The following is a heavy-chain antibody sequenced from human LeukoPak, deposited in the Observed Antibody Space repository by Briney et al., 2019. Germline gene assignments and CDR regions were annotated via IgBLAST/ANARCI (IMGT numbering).Heavy chain of an antibody. D-gene: IGHD2-15*01. Sequence: ASVKVSCKASGYTFTDYYLHWVRQAPGQGLEWMGWVHPNSGDTNYAQKFQGRVTMTRDTSISTAYMDLIRLTSDDTAMYYCARLRWPTDYWGQGTLVTVSS. J-gene: IGHJ4*02. CDR3: ARLRWPTDY. CDR2: VHPNSGDT. V-gene: IGHV1-2*02. CDR1: GYTFTDYY.